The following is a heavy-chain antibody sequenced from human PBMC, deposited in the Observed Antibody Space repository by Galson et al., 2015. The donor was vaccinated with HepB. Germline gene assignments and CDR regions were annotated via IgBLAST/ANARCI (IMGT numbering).Heavy chain of an antibody. CDR3: ARDRRMATPHDAFDI. V-gene: IGHV3-30-3*01. Sequence: SLRLSCAASGFTFSSYAMHWVRQAPGKGLEWVAVISYDGSNKYYADSVKGRFTISRDNSKNTLYLQMNSLRAEDTAVYYCARDRRMATPHDAFDIWGQGTMVTVSS. CDR2: ISYDGSNK. CDR1: GFTFSSYA. J-gene: IGHJ3*02. D-gene: IGHD5-24*01.